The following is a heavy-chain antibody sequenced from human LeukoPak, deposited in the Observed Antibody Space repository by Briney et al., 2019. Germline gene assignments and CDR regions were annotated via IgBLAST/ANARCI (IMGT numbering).Heavy chain of an antibody. Sequence: ASVRVSCKASGYTFTSYDSNWGRQAPGQGLEWMGWMNPNSGNTGYAQKFQGRVTMTRNTSISTAYMELSSLRSEDTAVYYCARAHYDSSGYPRYWGQGTLVTVSS. CDR3: ARAHYDSSGYPRY. CDR1: GYTFTSYD. J-gene: IGHJ4*02. CDR2: MNPNSGNT. V-gene: IGHV1-8*01. D-gene: IGHD3-22*01.